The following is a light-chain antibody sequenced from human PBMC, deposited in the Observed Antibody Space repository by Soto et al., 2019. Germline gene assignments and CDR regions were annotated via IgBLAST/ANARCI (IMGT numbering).Light chain of an antibody. CDR2: DAS. Sequence: DIQMTQSPSTLSASVGDRVTITCRASQSISSWLAWYQQKPGKAPNLLIYDASSLKSGVPLRFSGSGSGTEFTLTISSLQPDDFATYFCQHYYSYPYTCGQGTKLEIK. CDR1: QSISSW. J-gene: IGKJ2*01. CDR3: QHYYSYPYT. V-gene: IGKV1-5*01.